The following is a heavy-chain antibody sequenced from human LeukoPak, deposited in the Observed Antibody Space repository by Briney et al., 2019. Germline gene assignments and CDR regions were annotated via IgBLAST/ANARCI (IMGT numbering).Heavy chain of an antibody. J-gene: IGHJ4*02. CDR1: GFTFSSYE. CDR2: ISSSGSTI. D-gene: IGHD3-22*01. V-gene: IGHV3-48*03. CDR3: ARDGPYDSSGYFDY. Sequence: GGSLRLSCAASGFTFSSYEMNWVRQAPGKGLEWVSYISSSGSTIYYADSVKDRFTISRDNAKNALYLQMNSLRAEDTAVYYCARDGPYDSSGYFDYWDQGTLVTVSS.